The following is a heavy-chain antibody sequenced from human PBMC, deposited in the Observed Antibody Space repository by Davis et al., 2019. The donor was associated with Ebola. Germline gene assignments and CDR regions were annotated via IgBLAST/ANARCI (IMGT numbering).Heavy chain of an antibody. D-gene: IGHD5-24*01. J-gene: IGHJ4*02. CDR2: IIPILDIA. V-gene: IGHV1-69*04. CDR3: ARDQVEMATIA. Sequence: SVKVSCKASGGTFGSYPVNWVRQAPGQGLEWMGRIIPILDIAIYSERFEGRITITADRSTSTVYMEVSSLRSGDTAIYYCARDQVEMATIAWGQGTLVTVSS. CDR1: GGTFGSYP.